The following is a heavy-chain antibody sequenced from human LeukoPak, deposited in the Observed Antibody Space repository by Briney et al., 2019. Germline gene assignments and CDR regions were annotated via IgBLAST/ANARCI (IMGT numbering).Heavy chain of an antibody. CDR3: ARDHYYDSSGYTFRH. CDR2: IYYSGST. J-gene: IGHJ1*01. D-gene: IGHD3-22*01. CDR1: GGSISSGDYY. Sequence: KPSQTLSLTCTVSGGSISSGDYYWSWIRQPPGKGLEWIGYIYYSGSTYYNPSLKSRVTISVDTSKNQFSLKLSSVTAADTAVYYCARDHYYDSSGYTFRHWGQGTLVTVSS. V-gene: IGHV4-30-4*08.